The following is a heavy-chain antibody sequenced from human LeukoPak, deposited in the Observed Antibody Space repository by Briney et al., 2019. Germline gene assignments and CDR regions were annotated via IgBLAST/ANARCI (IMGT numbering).Heavy chain of an antibody. CDR3: ASGYCGGACQLGGVDM. V-gene: IGHV4-59*01. J-gene: IGHJ3*02. CDR1: GGSISSYY. D-gene: IGHD2-21*02. Sequence: SETLSLTCTVSGGSISSYYWSWLRQPPGKRLEYIGYTQYSGATNYNPSLKSRGTISLDTSGNQFSMKLSSVTAADTAVYYCASGYCGGACQLGGVDMWGQGTMVTVSS. CDR2: TQYSGAT.